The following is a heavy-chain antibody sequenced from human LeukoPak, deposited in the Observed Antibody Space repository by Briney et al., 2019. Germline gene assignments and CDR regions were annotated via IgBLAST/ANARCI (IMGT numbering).Heavy chain of an antibody. J-gene: IGHJ4*02. CDR2: ISAYNGNT. D-gene: IGHD3-9*01. V-gene: IGHV1-18*01. Sequence: ASVKVSCKASGYTFTSYGISWVRQAPGQGLEWMGWISAYNGNTNYAQKLQGRVTMTTDTSTSTAYMELRSLRSDDTAVYYCARDNGPGYDILTGYYRGFDHWGQGTLVTVSS. CDR3: ARDNGPGYDILTGYYRGFDH. CDR1: GYTFTSYG.